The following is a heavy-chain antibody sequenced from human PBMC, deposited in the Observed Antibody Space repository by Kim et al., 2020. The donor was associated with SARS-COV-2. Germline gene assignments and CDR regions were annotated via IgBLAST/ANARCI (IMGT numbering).Heavy chain of an antibody. CDR2: ISYDGSNK. Sequence: GGSLRLSCAASGFTFSSYGMHWVRQAPGKGLEWVAVISYDGSNKYYADSVKGRFTISRDNSKNTLYLQMNSLRAEDTAVYYCAKVIGRDYYYYYGMDVWGQGTTVTVSS. CDR3: AKVIGRDYYYYYGMDV. CDR1: GFTFSSYG. V-gene: IGHV3-30*18. J-gene: IGHJ6*02.